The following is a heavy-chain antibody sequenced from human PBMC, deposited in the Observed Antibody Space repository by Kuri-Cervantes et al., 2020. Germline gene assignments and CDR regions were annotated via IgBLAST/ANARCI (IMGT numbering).Heavy chain of an antibody. J-gene: IGHJ4*02. CDR3: VRALGGLLTF. Sequence: SETLSLTCAVSGGSICSSNWWSWVRQPPGKGLEWIGEISHSGNTNHNPSLRSRITISIDKSKNQFSLKLTSVTAADTAVYFCVRALGGLLTFWGQGILVTVSS. D-gene: IGHD3-10*01. V-gene: IGHV4-4*02. CDR1: GGSICSSNW. CDR2: ISHSGNT.